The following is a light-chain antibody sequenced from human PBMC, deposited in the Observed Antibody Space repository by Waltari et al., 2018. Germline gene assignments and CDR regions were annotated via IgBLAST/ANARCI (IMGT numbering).Light chain of an antibody. J-gene: IGKJ1*01. CDR2: AAS. V-gene: IGKV1-16*01. CDR1: QGIGSY. Sequence: DIQMSQSPSSLSASVGDRVTITCRASQGIGSYLAWFQQKPGKAPKPLIYAASLLQSGVPSRVSGSGSGTDFTLTISSLQPEDFATYYCQHYFTFPRTFGQGTRVEIK. CDR3: QHYFTFPRT.